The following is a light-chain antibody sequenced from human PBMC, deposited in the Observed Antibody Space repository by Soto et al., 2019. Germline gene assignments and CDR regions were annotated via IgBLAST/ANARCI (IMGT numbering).Light chain of an antibody. CDR2: GAS. CDR1: QSVSSSY. V-gene: IGKV3-20*01. CDR3: QQYGSSLLT. J-gene: IGKJ4*01. Sequence: EIVLTQSPGTLSLSPGERATLSCRASQSVSSSYLAWYQQKPGQAPRLPNYGASSRATGIPDRFSGSGSGTDLALTISRLEPEDFAVYYCQQYGSSLLTFGGGTKVEIK.